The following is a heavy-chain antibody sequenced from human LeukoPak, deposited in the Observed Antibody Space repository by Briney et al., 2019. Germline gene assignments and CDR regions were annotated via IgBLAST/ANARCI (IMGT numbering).Heavy chain of an antibody. CDR2: ISTSSSYM. CDR3: ARSTWSTDAFDI. D-gene: IGHD1-1*01. CDR1: GFTFSNYT. V-gene: IGHV3-21*01. Sequence: AGGSLRLSCAASGFTFSNYTMNWVRQAPGKGLEWVSFISTSSSYMYYADSVKGRFTISRDNAKNSLYLQMDSLRAEDTAVYYCARSTWSTDAFDIWGQGTMVTVSS. J-gene: IGHJ3*02.